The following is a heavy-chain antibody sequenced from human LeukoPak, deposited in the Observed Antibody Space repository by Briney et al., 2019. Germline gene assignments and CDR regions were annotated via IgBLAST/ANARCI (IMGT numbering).Heavy chain of an antibody. CDR1: RGTFSSYA. D-gene: IGHD6-13*01. Sequence: SVKVSCKASRGTFSSYAISWVRQAPGQWLEWMGGIIPIFGTANYAQKFQGRVTITTDESTSTAYMELSSLRSEDTAVYYCARGPEKYSSSPHFGYWGQGTLVTVSS. V-gene: IGHV1-69*05. CDR3: ARGPEKYSSSPHFGY. CDR2: IIPIFGTA. J-gene: IGHJ4*02.